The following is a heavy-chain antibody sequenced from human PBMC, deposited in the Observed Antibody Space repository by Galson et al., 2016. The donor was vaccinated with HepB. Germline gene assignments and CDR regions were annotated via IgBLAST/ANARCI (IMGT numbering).Heavy chain of an antibody. Sequence: QSGAEVKKPGESLKISCKASGYIFTNSWIGWVRQMPGKGLEWVGLIHPGDGDIRYSPSFEGQVTISADKSTTTAFLQWGRLKPSDTAIYYCARRFVVYTELYFFDSWGQGTQVLVSP. CDR1: GYIFTNSW. V-gene: IGHV5-51*01. CDR3: ARRFVVYTELYFFDS. CDR2: IHPGDGDI. D-gene: IGHD3-16*01. J-gene: IGHJ4*02.